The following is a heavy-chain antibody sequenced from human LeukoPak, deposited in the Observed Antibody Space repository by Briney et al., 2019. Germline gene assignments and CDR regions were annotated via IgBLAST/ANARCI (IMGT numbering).Heavy chain of an antibody. D-gene: IGHD1-26*01. V-gene: IGHV4-39*07. Sequence: SETLSLTCTVSGGSISSTDYFWGWIRQPPGKGLEWIGNIFYTGTNDSNPSLKSRVTMSADTSKNEFSLILGSVTAADTAVYYCVRVDRQQVGFHRLDVWGQGTTVTV. CDR1: GGSISSTDYF. CDR2: IFYTGTN. J-gene: IGHJ6*02. CDR3: VRVDRQQVGFHRLDV.